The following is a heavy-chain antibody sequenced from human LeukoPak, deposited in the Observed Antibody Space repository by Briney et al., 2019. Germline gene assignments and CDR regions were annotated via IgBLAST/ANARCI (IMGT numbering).Heavy chain of an antibody. V-gene: IGHV1-69*13. CDR1: GGTFSSYA. CDR3: ASGLQGEPHYFDY. D-gene: IGHD4-11*01. Sequence: GASVKVSCKASGGTFSSYAIGWVRQAPGQGLEWMGGIIPVFGTANYAQKFQGRVTITADESTSTAYMELSSLRSEDTAVYYCASGLQGEPHYFDYWGQGTLVTVSS. J-gene: IGHJ4*02. CDR2: IIPVFGTA.